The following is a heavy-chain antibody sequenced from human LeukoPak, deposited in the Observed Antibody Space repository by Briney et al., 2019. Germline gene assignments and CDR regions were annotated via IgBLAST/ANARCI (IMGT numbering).Heavy chain of an antibody. V-gene: IGHV4-59*08. D-gene: IGHD3-22*01. CDR3: ARHYYDSSGYSQVDAFDI. J-gene: IGHJ3*02. CDR1: GGSISSYY. CDR2: IYYSGST. Sequence: SETLSLTCTVSGGSISSYYWSWIRQPAGKGLEWIGRIYYSGSTNYNPSLKSRVTISVDTSKNQFSLKLSSVTAADTAVYYCARHYYDSSGYSQVDAFDIWGQGTMVTVSS.